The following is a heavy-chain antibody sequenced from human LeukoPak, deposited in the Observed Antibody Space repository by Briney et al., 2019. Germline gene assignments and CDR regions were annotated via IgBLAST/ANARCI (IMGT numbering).Heavy chain of an antibody. CDR2: IYYSGST. CDR3: ARGGIAARPPLAFDY. V-gene: IGHV4-39*07. D-gene: IGHD6-6*01. Sequence: PSETLSLTCTVSGGSISSSSYYWSWIRQPPGKGLEWIGSIYYSGSTYYNPSLKSRATISGDTSKNQFSLKLSSVTAADTAVYYCARGGIAARPPLAFDYWGQGTLVTVSS. CDR1: GGSISSSSYY. J-gene: IGHJ4*02.